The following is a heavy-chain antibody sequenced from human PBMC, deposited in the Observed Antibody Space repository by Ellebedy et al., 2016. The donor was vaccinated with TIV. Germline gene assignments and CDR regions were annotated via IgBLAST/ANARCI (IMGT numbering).Heavy chain of an antibody. D-gene: IGHD3-3*01. CDR2: IIPIFGTA. V-gene: IGHV1-69*13. CDR1: GGTFSSYA. CDR3: AKGGLRFLEWGFNP. Sequence: SVKVSXXASGGTFSSYAISWVRQAPGQGLEWMGGIIPIFGTANYAQKFQGRVTITADESTSTAYMELSSLRSEDTAVYYCAKGGLRFLEWGFNPWGQGTLVTVSS. J-gene: IGHJ5*02.